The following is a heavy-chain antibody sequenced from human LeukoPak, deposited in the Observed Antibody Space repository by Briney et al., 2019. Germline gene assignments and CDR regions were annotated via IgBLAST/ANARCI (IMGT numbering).Heavy chain of an antibody. D-gene: IGHD3-22*01. J-gene: IGHJ4*02. CDR2: IYYSGTT. Sequence: SETLCLTCTVSGGSISTYYWNWIRQPPGKGLEWIGYIYYSGTTNYNPSLKSRVSMSVDTSKNQFSLKLSSVTAADTAVYYCARDRYYYDSSGYAIDYWGQGTLVTVSS. CDR1: GGSISTYY. V-gene: IGHV4-59*01. CDR3: ARDRYYYDSSGYAIDY.